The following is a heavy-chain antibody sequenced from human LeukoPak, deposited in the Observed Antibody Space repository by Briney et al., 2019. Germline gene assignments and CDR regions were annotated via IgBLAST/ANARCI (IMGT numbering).Heavy chain of an antibody. V-gene: IGHV3-21*06. Sequence: GGSLRLSCATSGFTFISYTMNWVRQAPGKGLEWVSSLSGTGRYIYYADLMKGRFTISRDNAKNSLYLQMNSLRAEDTAVYYCARSLRDAFDIWGQGTMVTVSS. CDR3: ARSLRDAFDI. J-gene: IGHJ3*02. CDR2: LSGTGRYI. CDR1: GFTFISYT.